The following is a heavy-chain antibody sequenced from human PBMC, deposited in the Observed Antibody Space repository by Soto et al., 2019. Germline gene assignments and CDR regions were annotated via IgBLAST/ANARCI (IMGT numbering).Heavy chain of an antibody. D-gene: IGHD3-3*01. V-gene: IGHV4-39*01. Sequence: SETLSLTCTVSGGSISSSSYYWGWIRQPPGKGLEWIGSIYYSGSTYYNPSLKSRVTISVDTSKNQFSLKLSSVTAADTAVYYCARRHDFWSGYKTQNDYWGQGTLVTVSS. CDR3: ARRHDFWSGYKTQNDY. CDR2: IYYSGST. J-gene: IGHJ4*02. CDR1: GGSISSSSYY.